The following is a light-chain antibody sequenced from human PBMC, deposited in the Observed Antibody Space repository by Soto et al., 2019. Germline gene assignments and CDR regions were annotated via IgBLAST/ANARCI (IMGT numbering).Light chain of an antibody. J-gene: IGKJ1*01. CDR3: QQSYSTLWT. CDR1: QSISSY. Sequence: IQMTQSPSSLSASVGDRVTITCRASQSISSYLNWYQQKPGKAPKLLIYAASSLQRGVPSRFSGSGSGTDLTLTISSLQPEDFATYYCQQSYSTLWTFGQGTKVEIK. CDR2: AAS. V-gene: IGKV1-39*01.